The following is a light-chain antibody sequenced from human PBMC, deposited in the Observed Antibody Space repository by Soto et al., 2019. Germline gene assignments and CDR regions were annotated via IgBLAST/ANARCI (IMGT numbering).Light chain of an antibody. CDR3: SSYAGSNNYV. CDR2: EVS. J-gene: IGLJ1*01. Sequence: QSALTQPPSASGSPGQSVTISCTGTSSYVGGYNYVSWYQQPPGKAPKLMIYEVSKRPSGVPDRFSGSKSGNTASLTVSGLQAEDEADYYCSSYAGSNNYVFGTGTQLTVL. CDR1: SSYVGGYNY. V-gene: IGLV2-8*01.